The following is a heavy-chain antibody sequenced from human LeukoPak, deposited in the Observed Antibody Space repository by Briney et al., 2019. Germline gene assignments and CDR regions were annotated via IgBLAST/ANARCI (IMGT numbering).Heavy chain of an antibody. Sequence: GGSLRLSCAASGFTFSSYGMHWVRQAPGKGLEWVAFIRYDGSNKYYADSVKGRFTISRDNSKNTLYLQMNSLRAEDTAVYYCASGDGRELPFALRHYFDYWGQGTLVTVSS. J-gene: IGHJ4*02. V-gene: IGHV3-30*02. CDR2: IRYDGSNK. CDR3: ASGDGRELPFALRHYFDY. D-gene: IGHD1-26*01. CDR1: GFTFSSYG.